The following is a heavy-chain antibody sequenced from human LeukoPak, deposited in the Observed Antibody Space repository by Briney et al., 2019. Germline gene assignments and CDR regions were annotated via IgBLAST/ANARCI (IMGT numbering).Heavy chain of an antibody. D-gene: IGHD5-12*01. CDR2: INPDSGGT. CDR3: ASLGWVGGYDGIGVDP. Sequence: GASVKVSCKASGYTFTGYYMHWVRQAPGQGLEWMGWINPDSGGTNYAQKFQGRVTMTRDTSISTAYMELSRLRSDDTAVYYCASLGWVGGYDGIGVDPWGQGTLVTVSS. CDR1: GYTFTGYY. J-gene: IGHJ5*02. V-gene: IGHV1-2*02.